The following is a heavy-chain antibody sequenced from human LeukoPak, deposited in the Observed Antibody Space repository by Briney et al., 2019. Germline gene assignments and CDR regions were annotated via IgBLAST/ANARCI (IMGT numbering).Heavy chain of an antibody. CDR3: ARAPPGDFWSGYYVLYFDY. CDR2: IYYSGST. CDR1: GGSISSGGYY. D-gene: IGHD3-3*01. Sequence: PSETLSLTCTVSGGSISSGGYYWSWIRQHPGKGLVWIGYIYYSGSTYYNPSLKSRVTISVDTSKNQFSLKLSSVTAADTAVYYCARAPPGDFWSGYYVLYFDYWGQGTLVTVSS. V-gene: IGHV4-31*03. J-gene: IGHJ4*02.